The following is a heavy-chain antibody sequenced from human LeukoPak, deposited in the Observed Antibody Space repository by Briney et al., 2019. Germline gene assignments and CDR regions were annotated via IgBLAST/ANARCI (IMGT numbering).Heavy chain of an antibody. CDR3: ATGSGRKEIDY. Sequence: ASETLSLTCAVYGGSFSGYYWSWIRQPPGKGLEWIGEINHSGSTNYNPSLKSRVTISVDTSKNQFSLKLSSVTAADTAVYYCATGSGRKEIDYWGQGTLVTVSS. V-gene: IGHV4-34*01. CDR2: INHSGST. CDR1: GGSFSGYY. D-gene: IGHD1-14*01. J-gene: IGHJ4*02.